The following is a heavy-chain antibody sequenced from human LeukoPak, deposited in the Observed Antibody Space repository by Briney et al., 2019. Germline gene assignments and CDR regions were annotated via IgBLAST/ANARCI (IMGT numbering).Heavy chain of an antibody. Sequence: TGGSLRLSCAASGFTFSSYWMNWVRQAPGKGLVWVSRIHPDGKNTAYADSVKGRFTISRDNARNTLFLQMNSLRAEDAAVYYCARYVDTVRYDAFDVWGQGTMVTVSS. D-gene: IGHD5-18*01. CDR2: IHPDGKNT. CDR1: GFTFSSYW. J-gene: IGHJ3*01. V-gene: IGHV3-74*01. CDR3: ARYVDTVRYDAFDV.